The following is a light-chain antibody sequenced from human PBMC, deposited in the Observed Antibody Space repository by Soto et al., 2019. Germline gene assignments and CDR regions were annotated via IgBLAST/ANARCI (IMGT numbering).Light chain of an antibody. J-gene: IGLJ2*01. V-gene: IGLV1-40*01. Sequence: QSVLTQPPSVSGAPGERVTISCTGSSSDIGAGYRVRWYQQVPGTAPKLLIYDNTNRPSGVHARFSGSKSGTSASLAISGLQAEDEADYYCQSFDKYLSAVVFGGGTKVTAL. CDR2: DNT. CDR1: SSDIGAGYR. CDR3: QSFDKYLSAVV.